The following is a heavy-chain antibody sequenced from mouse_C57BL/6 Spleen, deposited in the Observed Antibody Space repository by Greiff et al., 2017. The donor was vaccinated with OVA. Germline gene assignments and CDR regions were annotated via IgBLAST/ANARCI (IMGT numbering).Heavy chain of an antibody. J-gene: IGHJ4*01. Sequence: VQLVESGPGLVAPSQSLSITCTVSGFSLTSYGVYWVRQPPGKGLEWLVVIWSDGSTTYNSALKSRLSISKDNSNSQVFLKMNSLQTDDTAMYYGARERDYGSRRDAMDYWGQGTSVTVAS. CDR3: ARERDYGSRRDAMDY. CDR1: GFSLTSYG. CDR2: IWSDGST. V-gene: IGHV2-6*03. D-gene: IGHD1-1*01.